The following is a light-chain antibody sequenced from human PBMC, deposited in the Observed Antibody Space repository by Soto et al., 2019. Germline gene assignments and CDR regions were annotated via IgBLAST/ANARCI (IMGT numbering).Light chain of an antibody. CDR2: DAT. J-gene: IGLJ1*01. Sequence: QSALTQPPSASGSPGQSVAISCTGTSSDVGAYNYVSWYQQPPGRAPKLMIYDATKRPSGVPDRFSGSKSGNTASLTVSGLQAEDEADYFCSSYAGTHVVFGTGTKVTVL. CDR3: SSYAGTHVV. CDR1: SSDVGAYNY. V-gene: IGLV2-8*01.